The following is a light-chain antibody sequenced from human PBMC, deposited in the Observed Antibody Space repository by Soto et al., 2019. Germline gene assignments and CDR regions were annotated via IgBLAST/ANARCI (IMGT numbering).Light chain of an antibody. J-gene: IGKJ1*01. CDR3: LQDSSYPPT. V-gene: IGKV1-6*01. Sequence: AIQMTQSPSSLSASVGDRVTITCRASQGIRNDLGWYQQKPGKAPKLLISAASILQDGVPPRFSGSWSGTDFTLTISSLQPDDFATYYCLQDSSYPPTFGQGTKVEIK. CDR2: AAS. CDR1: QGIRND.